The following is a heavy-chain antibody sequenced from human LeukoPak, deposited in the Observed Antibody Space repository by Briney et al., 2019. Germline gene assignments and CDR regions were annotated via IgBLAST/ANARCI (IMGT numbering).Heavy chain of an antibody. CDR3: ARGHSPVTTKVSYFQH. D-gene: IGHD4-17*01. V-gene: IGHV4-34*01. Sequence: SETLSLTCTVSGASISSYYWSWIRQPPGKGLERIGEINHSGSTNYNPSLKSRVTILVDTSKNQFSLKLSSVTAADTAVYYCARGHSPVTTKVSYFQHWGQGTLVTVSS. J-gene: IGHJ1*01. CDR1: GASISSYY. CDR2: INHSGST.